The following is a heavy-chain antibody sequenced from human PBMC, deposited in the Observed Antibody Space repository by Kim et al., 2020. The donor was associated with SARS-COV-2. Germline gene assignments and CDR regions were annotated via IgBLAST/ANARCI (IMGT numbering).Heavy chain of an antibody. CDR3: ARAVGTNYDFWSGYSQRDPRSLDC. CDR2: ISSSGSTI. CDR1: GFTFSDYY. Sequence: GGSLRLSCAASGFTFSDYYMSWIRQAPGKGLEWVSYISSSGSTIYYADSVKGRFTISRDNAKNSLYLQMNSLRAEDTAVYYCARAVGTNYDFWSGYSQRDPRSLDCWGQGTLVTVSS. D-gene: IGHD3-3*01. V-gene: IGHV3-11*01. J-gene: IGHJ4*02.